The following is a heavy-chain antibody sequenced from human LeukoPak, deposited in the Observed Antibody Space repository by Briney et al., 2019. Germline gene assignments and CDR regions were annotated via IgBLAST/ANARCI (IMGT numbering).Heavy chain of an antibody. D-gene: IGHD3-10*01. J-gene: IGHJ4*02. CDR3: ARRHYYGSGTNYYFDY. CDR2: IYPGDSDT. V-gene: IGHV5-51*01. Sequence: KVGESLKISCKGSGYSFTSYWIGWVRQMPGKGLEWMGIIYPGDSDTRYSPSFQGQVTISADKSISTAYLQWSSLKASDTAMYYCARRHYYGSGTNYYFDYWGQGTLVTVSS. CDR1: GYSFTSYW.